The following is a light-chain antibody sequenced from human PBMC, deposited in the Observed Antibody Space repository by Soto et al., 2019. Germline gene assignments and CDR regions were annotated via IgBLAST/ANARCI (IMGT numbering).Light chain of an antibody. J-gene: IGKJ1*01. Sequence: DIQMTQSPSTLSASVGDRVTITCRASQSIGDSLAWYQQKPGKAPYLLISDVSSLERGVPSRFTGSRSGTDFAVDISSMQPDEFPTVCCQQYHDYSRTFGQGTKVDIK. CDR3: QQYHDYSRT. CDR1: QSIGDS. V-gene: IGKV1-5*01. CDR2: DVS.